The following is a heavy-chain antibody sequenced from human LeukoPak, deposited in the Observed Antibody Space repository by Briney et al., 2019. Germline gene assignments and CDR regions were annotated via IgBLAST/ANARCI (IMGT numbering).Heavy chain of an antibody. J-gene: IGHJ4*02. Sequence: SETLSLTCTVSGYSINSGFYWGWIRQPPGKGLEWIGSIYHSGSTHYKSSLKSRVTISVDTSKNQLSLKLTSVTAADTAVYFCARAAFSSGWYGDCWGQGILVTVSS. CDR1: GYSINSGFY. V-gene: IGHV4-38-2*02. CDR2: IYHSGST. D-gene: IGHD6-19*01. CDR3: ARAAFSSGWYGDC.